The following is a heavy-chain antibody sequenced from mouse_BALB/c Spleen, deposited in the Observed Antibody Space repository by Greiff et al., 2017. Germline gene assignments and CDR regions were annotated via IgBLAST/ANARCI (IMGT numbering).Heavy chain of an antibody. J-gene: IGHJ2*01. CDR1: GFTFSSYT. CDR2: ISNGGGST. CDR3: ARHGVYCDY. Sequence: EVKLVESGGGLVQPGGSLKLSCAASGFTFSSYTMSWVRQTPEKRLEWVAYISNGGGSTYYPDTVKGRFTISRDNAKNTLYLQMSSLKSEDTAMYYCARHGVYCDYWGQGTTLTVSS. V-gene: IGHV5-12-2*01.